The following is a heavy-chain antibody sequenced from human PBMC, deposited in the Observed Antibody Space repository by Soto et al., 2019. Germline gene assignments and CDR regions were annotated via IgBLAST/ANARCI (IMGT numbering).Heavy chain of an antibody. D-gene: IGHD2-2*01. CDR2: ISSSGSTI. CDR3: ARAPAEESCSSTSCYFGVGNFDY. V-gene: IGHV3-11*01. CDR1: GFTFSDYY. J-gene: IGHJ4*02. Sequence: QVQLVESGGGLVKPGGSLRLSCAASGFTFSDYYMSWIRQAPGKGLEWVSYISSSGSTIYYADSVKGRFTISRDNAKNSLYLQMNSLRAEDTAVYYCARAPAEESCSSTSCYFGVGNFDYWGQGTLVTVSS.